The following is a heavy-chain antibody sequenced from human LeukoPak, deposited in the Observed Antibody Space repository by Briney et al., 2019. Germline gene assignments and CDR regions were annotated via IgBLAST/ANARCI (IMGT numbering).Heavy chain of an antibody. CDR1: GFTFDNYG. D-gene: IGHD6-13*01. CDR2: ISGDGRTI. CDR3: AKIQAAADNYYYGLDV. V-gene: IGHV3-43*02. J-gene: IGHJ6*02. Sequence: GGSLRLSCAASGFTFDNYGMHWVRQAPGKGLELVSLISGDGRTIYYADSAKGRFTISRDNTKNSLYLQMNSLRTEDTALYYCAKIQAAADNYYYGLDVWGQGTTVTVSS.